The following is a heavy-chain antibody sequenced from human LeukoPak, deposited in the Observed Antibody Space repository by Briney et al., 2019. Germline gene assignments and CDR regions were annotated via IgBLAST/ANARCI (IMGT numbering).Heavy chain of an antibody. Sequence: SETLSLTCTVSGGSISSYYWSWIRQPPGKGLEWIGYIYYSGSTNYNPSLKSRVTISVDTSKNQFSLELSSVTAADTAVYYCAGAREFSSSSGRAYYFDFWGQETLVTVSS. CDR1: GGSISSYY. J-gene: IGHJ4*02. V-gene: IGHV4-59*01. CDR3: AGAREFSSSSGRAYYFDF. D-gene: IGHD6-6*01. CDR2: IYYSGST.